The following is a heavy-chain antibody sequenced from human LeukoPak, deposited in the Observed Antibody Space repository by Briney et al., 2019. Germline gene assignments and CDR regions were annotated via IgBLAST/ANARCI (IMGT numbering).Heavy chain of an antibody. J-gene: IGHJ6*03. CDR3: ARGGGMGHYYYYMDV. V-gene: IGHV4-59*01. Sequence: SETLSLTCTVSGGSINSYYWSWIRQPPGKGLEWIGYIYYSGSTKYNPSLKSRVTISVDTSKNQFSLKLSSVTAADTAVYYCARGGGMGHYYYYMDVWGKGTTVTISS. CDR2: IYYSGST. CDR1: GGSINSYY. D-gene: IGHD5-24*01.